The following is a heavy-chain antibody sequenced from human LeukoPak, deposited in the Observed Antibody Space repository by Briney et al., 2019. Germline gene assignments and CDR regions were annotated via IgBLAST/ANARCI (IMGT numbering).Heavy chain of an antibody. J-gene: IGHJ3*02. D-gene: IGHD5-24*01. CDR3: ANRDGFVAFDI. V-gene: IGHV3-23*01. Sequence: GGTLRLSCAASGFTFSSYVMSWVRQAPGKGLEWVSGISGSGGTTYYADSVKGRFTISRDNSKNTLYLQMNSLRAEDTAVYYCANRDGFVAFDIWGQGTMVTVSS. CDR1: GFTFSSYV. CDR2: ISGSGGTT.